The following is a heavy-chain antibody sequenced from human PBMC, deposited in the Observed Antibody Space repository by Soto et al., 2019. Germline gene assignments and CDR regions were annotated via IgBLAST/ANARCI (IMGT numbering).Heavy chain of an antibody. CDR1: GYTFTGYY. V-gene: IGHV1-2*04. CDR2: INPNSGGT. CDR3: ARAPFVTSRSAFDI. J-gene: IGHJ3*02. Sequence: ASVKVSCKASGYTFTGYYMHWVRQAPGQGLEWMGWINPNSGGTNYAQKFQGWVTMTRDTSISTAYMELSRLRSDDTAVYYCARAPFVTSRSAFDIWGQGTMVTVSS. D-gene: IGHD2-21*02.